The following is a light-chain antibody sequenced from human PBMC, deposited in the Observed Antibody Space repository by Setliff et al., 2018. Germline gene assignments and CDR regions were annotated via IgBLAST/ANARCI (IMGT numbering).Light chain of an antibody. Sequence: DIMMTQSPHSLALSLGERATINCKSSQTVLSTTNNKNYLAWYRQKPGQSPKLLIYWASTREFGVPDRFSGSGSGTDFTLTITNLRAEDVAVYYCQQYFTLWTFGQGTKVDIK. CDR3: QQYFTLWT. CDR1: QTVLSTTNNKNY. CDR2: WAS. J-gene: IGKJ1*01. V-gene: IGKV4-1*01.